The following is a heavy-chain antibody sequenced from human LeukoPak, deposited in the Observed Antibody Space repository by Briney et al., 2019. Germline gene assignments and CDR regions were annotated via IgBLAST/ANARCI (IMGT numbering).Heavy chain of an antibody. J-gene: IGHJ6*03. CDR3: AKCRRLFCRKSNKSYDYYYYYMDV. V-gene: IGHV3-23*01. CDR1: GFTFSSYA. CDR2: ISGSGGST. D-gene: IGHD3-10*01. Sequence: GGSLRLSCAASGFTFSSYAMSWVRQAPGKGLEWVSAISGSGGSTYYADSVKGRFTISRDNSKNTLYLQMNSLRAEDTAVYYCAKCRRLFCRKSNKSYDYYYYYMDVWGKGTTVTVSS.